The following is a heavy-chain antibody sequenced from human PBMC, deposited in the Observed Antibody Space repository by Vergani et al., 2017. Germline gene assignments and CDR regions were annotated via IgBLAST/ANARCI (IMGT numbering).Heavy chain of an antibody. CDR3: ARDLGSGIVVVTAITYYFDY. J-gene: IGHJ4*02. CDR1: GFTFGSYE. CDR2: ISSSGSTI. Sequence: EVQLVESGGGLVQPGGSLRLSCAASGFTFGSYEMNWVRQAPGKGLEWVSYISSSGSTIYYADSVKGRFTISRDNAKNSLYLQMNSLRAEDTAVYYCARDLGSGIVVVTAITYYFDYWGQGTLVTVSS. D-gene: IGHD2-21*02. V-gene: IGHV3-48*03.